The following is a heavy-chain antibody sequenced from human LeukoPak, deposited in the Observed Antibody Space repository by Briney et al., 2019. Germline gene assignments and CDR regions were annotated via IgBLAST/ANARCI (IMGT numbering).Heavy chain of an antibody. J-gene: IGHJ4*02. D-gene: IGHD3-22*01. V-gene: IGHV4-34*01. CDR3: ARDYYDSSGYYSFDY. CDR1: GGSFSGYY. CDR2: INHSGST. Sequence: PSETLSLTCAVYGGSFSGYYWSWIRQPPGKGLEWIGEINHSGSTNYNPSLKSRVTISVATSKNQFSLKLSSVTAADTDVYYCARDYYDSSGYYSFDYWGQGTLVTVSS.